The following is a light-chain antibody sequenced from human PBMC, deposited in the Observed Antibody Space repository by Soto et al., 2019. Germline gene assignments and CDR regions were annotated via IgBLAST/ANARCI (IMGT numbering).Light chain of an antibody. CDR3: QQYNTYCV. Sequence: DIQMTQSPSTLSASVGDRVTITCRANQNIRGWLAWYQQKPGKAPKLLIYKASTLGSGVPSRFSGAGSGTEFTLTISSLQPDDSATYYCQQYNTYCVFGQGTKVDIK. CDR1: QNIRGW. CDR2: KAS. J-gene: IGKJ1*01. V-gene: IGKV1-5*03.